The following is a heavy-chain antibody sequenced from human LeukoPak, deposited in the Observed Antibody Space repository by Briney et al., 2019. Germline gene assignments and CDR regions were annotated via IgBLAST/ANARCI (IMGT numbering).Heavy chain of an antibody. J-gene: IGHJ4*02. CDR2: ISSSSSYI. Sequence: GGSLRLSCAASGFTFSSYSMNWVRQAPGKGLEWVSSISSSSSYIYYADSVKGRFTISRDNAKNSLYLLMNSMRAEDTAVYYCARLYTSSSPFDYWGQGSLVTVSS. CDR3: ARLYTSSSPFDY. CDR1: GFTFSSYS. V-gene: IGHV3-21*01. D-gene: IGHD6-6*01.